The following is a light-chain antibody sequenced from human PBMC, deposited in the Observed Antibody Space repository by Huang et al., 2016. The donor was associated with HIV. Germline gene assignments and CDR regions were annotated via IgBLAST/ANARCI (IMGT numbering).Light chain of an antibody. CDR3: QQRSNWPPGFT. J-gene: IGKJ3*01. CDR1: QIVSSY. CDR2: DAS. Sequence: EIVLTQSPATLSLSPGERATLSCRASQIVSSYLALYQQKPGQAPRLLIYDASNRATGIPARFSGSGSGTDFTLTISSLEPEDFAVYYCQQRSNWPPGFTFGPGTKVDIK. V-gene: IGKV3-11*01.